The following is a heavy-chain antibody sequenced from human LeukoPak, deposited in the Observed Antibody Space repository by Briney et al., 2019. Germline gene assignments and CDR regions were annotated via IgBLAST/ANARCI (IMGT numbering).Heavy chain of an antibody. CDR2: FSGSGDIT. J-gene: IGHJ4*02. CDR3: AKDGPRITMIVVVTGFDY. CDR1: GFTFSSSA. D-gene: IGHD3-22*01. Sequence: PGGSLRLFCAASGFTFSSSAMSWVRQAPGKGLEWVLDFSGSGDITYYADSVKGRFTISRDNSKNTLYLQMNSLRAEDTAVYYCAKDGPRITMIVVVTGFDYWGQGTLVTVSS. V-gene: IGHV3-23*01.